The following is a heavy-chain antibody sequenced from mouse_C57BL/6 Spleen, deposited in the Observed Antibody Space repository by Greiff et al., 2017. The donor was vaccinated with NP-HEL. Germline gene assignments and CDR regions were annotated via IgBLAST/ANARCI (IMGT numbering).Heavy chain of an antibody. Sequence: ESGPGLVKPSQSLSLTCSVTGYSITSGYYWNWIRQFPGNKLEWMGYISYDGSNNYNPSLKNRISITRDTSKNQFFLKLNSVTTEDTATYYCAREGEGYWGQGTTLTVSS. CDR2: ISYDGSN. CDR3: AREGEGY. CDR1: GYSITSGYY. V-gene: IGHV3-6*01. J-gene: IGHJ2*01.